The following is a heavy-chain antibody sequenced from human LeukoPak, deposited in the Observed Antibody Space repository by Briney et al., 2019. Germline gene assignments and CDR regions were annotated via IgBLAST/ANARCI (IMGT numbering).Heavy chain of an antibody. CDR1: GYTFTSYD. D-gene: IGHD2-8*01. CDR3: ARHILYGAKGGFDY. CDR2: ISAYNGNT. V-gene: IGHV1-18*01. Sequence: GASVKVSCKASGYTFTSYDINWVRQAPGQGLEWMGWISAYNGNTNYAQKLQGRVTMTTDTSTSTAYMELRSLRSDDTAVYYCARHILYGAKGGFDYWGQGTLVTVSS. J-gene: IGHJ4*02.